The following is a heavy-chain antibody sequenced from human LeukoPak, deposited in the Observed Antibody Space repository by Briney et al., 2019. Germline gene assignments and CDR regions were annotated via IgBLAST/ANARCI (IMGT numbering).Heavy chain of an antibody. CDR2: IYHSGST. D-gene: IGHD2-15*01. Sequence: SETLSLTCTVSGYSISSGYYWGWIRQPPGKGLEWIGSIYHSGSTYYNPSLKSRVTISVDTSKNQFSLKLSSVTAADTAVYYCASRSCSGGSCYYFDYWGQGTLVTVSS. CDR3: ASRSCSGGSCYYFDY. V-gene: IGHV4-38-2*02. J-gene: IGHJ4*02. CDR1: GYSISSGYY.